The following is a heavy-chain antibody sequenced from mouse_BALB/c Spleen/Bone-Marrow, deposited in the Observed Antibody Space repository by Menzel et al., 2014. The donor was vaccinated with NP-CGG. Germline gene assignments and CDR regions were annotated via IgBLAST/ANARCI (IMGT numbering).Heavy chain of an antibody. CDR3: SRLYYYGNFAY. Sequence: VQLKQSGGGLVQPGGSLKLSCAASGFDFSRYWMSWVRQAPGKGLEWIGEINPDSSTINYTPSLKDKFIISRDNAKNTLYLQMSKVRSEDTALYYCSRLYYYGNFAYWGQGTLVTVSA. D-gene: IGHD1-1*01. V-gene: IGHV4-1*02. CDR2: INPDSSTI. J-gene: IGHJ3*01. CDR1: GFDFSRYW.